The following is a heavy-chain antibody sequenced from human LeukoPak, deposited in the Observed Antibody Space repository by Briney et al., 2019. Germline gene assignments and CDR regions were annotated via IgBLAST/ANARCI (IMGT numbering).Heavy chain of an antibody. CDR2: IKQDGSEK. D-gene: IGHD5-18*01. V-gene: IGHV3-7*01. CDR3: VRDRNSYGYGDFDP. Sequence: PGGSLRLSCAASGFTFSDYWMTWVRQAPGKGLEWVANIKQDGSEKYFVDSVKGRFTMSRDNAKNSLYLQMDSLRAEDTALYYCVRDRNSYGYGDFDPWGQGTLVTVSS. J-gene: IGHJ5*02. CDR1: GFTFSDYW.